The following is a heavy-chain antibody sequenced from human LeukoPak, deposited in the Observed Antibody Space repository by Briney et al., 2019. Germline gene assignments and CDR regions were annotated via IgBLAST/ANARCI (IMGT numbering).Heavy chain of an antibody. CDR2: IRSKAYGGTT. CDR3: TRFYSESSSWALDY. Sequence: GGSLRLSCTVSGFSFGDYTMSWVRQAPGKGLEWVGCIRSKAYGGTTEYAASVKGRFTISRDDSKTIAYLQMNSLKDEDTAVCYCTRFYSESSSWALDYWGQGTLVTVSS. V-gene: IGHV3-49*04. D-gene: IGHD6-13*01. J-gene: IGHJ4*02. CDR1: GFSFGDYT.